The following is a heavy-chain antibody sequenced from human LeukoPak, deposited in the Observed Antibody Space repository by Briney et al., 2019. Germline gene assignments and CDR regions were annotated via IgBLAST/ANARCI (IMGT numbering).Heavy chain of an antibody. CDR3: ARDRSTSWSSFDY. CDR2: INTNTGNP. V-gene: IGHV7-4-1*02. J-gene: IGHJ4*02. Sequence: GASAKVSCKASGYTFNIYAMNWVRQAPGQGLERMGWINTNTGNPTYAQGFTGRFVFSLDTSVSTAYMEISSLKAEDTAVYYCARDRSTSWSSFDYWGQGTLVAVSS. D-gene: IGHD2-2*01. CDR1: GYTFNIYA.